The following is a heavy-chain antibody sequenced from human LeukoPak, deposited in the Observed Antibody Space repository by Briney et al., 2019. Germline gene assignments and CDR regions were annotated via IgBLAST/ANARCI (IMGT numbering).Heavy chain of an antibody. CDR3: ARDGTILTGSLYYYGMDV. CDR1: GFTFSSYS. J-gene: IGHJ6*02. CDR2: TSSSSSYI. V-gene: IGHV3-21*01. Sequence: KPGGSLRLSCAASGFTFSSYSMNWVRQAPGKGLEWVSSTSSSSSYIYYADSVKGRFTISRDNAKNSLYLQMNSLRAEDTAVYYCARDGTILTGSLYYYGMDVWGQGTTVTVSS. D-gene: IGHD3-9*01.